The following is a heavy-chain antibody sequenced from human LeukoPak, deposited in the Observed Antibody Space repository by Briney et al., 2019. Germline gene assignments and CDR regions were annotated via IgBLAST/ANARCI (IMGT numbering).Heavy chain of an antibody. CDR1: GFTFSSYS. J-gene: IGHJ3*02. Sequence: GDSLRLSCAASGFTFSSYSMNWVRQAPGKGLEWVSYISSSSSTIYYADSVKGRFTISRDNAENSLYLQMNSLRDEDTAVYYCARVRGTYYRDGFGIWGQGTVVTVSS. CDR3: ARVRGTYYRDGFGI. V-gene: IGHV3-48*02. CDR2: ISSSSSTI. D-gene: IGHD1-26*01.